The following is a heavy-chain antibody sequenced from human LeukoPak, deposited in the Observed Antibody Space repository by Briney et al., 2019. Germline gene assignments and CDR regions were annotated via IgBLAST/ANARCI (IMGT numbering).Heavy chain of an antibody. V-gene: IGHV3-66*01. CDR2: IYSGGKS. Sequence: RRSLRLSCAASGFTVSSNYMSWVRQAPEKGLEWVSVIYSGGKSYYADSVKGRFTIARDNSKITVYVQMNSLRVEDTAVYYCARDKFDYIWGSHDYWGQGTLVTVSS. CDR3: ARDKFDYIWGSHDY. J-gene: IGHJ4*02. CDR1: GFTVSSNY. D-gene: IGHD3-16*01.